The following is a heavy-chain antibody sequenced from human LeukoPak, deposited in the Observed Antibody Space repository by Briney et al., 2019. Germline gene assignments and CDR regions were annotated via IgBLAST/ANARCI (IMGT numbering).Heavy chain of an antibody. CDR2: ISSSSTYI. CDR3: ARDPYSSSSWTYNWFDP. Sequence: GGSLRLSCAGSGFIFSSYSMNWVRQAPGKGLEWVSSISSSSTYIYYADSVKGRFTISRDNAKNSLYLQMNSLRAEDTAVYYCARDPYSSSSWTYNWFDPWGQGTLVTVSS. J-gene: IGHJ5*02. V-gene: IGHV3-21*01. D-gene: IGHD6-6*01. CDR1: GFIFSSYS.